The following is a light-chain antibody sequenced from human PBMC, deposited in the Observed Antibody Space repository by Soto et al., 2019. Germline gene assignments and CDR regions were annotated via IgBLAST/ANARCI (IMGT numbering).Light chain of an antibody. CDR3: QQYNSYQWT. V-gene: IGKV1-5*03. CDR1: QSISSW. J-gene: IGKJ1*01. CDR2: KAS. Sequence: DIQMTQSPSTLSASVGDRVTITCRASQSISSWLAWYQQKPGKAPKLLIYKASTLESGVPSRFSGSGSGTEFTLTISSLQPDDFATYYCQQYNSYQWTFGQGTNVDIK.